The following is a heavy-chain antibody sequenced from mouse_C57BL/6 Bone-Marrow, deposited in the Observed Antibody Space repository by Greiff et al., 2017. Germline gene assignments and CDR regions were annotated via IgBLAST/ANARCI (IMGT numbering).Heavy chain of an antibody. CDR1: GFNIKDDY. D-gene: IGHD2-4*01. J-gene: IGHJ3*01. V-gene: IGHV14-4*01. Sequence: VHVKQSGAELVRPGASVKLSCTASGFNIKDDYMHWVQQRPEQGLEWIGWIDPENGDTEYASKFPGKATITADTSSNTDYLQLSSLTSEDTAVDNCTSYDYPAWFAYWGQGTLVTVSA. CDR2: IDPENGDT. CDR3: TSYDYPAWFAY.